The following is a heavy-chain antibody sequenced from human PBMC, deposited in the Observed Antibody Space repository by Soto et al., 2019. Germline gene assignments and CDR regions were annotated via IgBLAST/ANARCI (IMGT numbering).Heavy chain of an antibody. V-gene: IGHV3-11*06. D-gene: IGHD3-16*01. CDR3: ARVGGRNTSYYYYGMDV. Sequence: GGSLRLSCAASGFTFSDYYMSWIRQAPGKGLEWVSYISSSSSYTNYADSVKGRFTISRDNAKNPLYLQMNSLRAEDTAVYYCARVGGRNTSYYYYGMDVWGQGTTVTVSS. CDR1: GFTFSDYY. CDR2: ISSSSSYT. J-gene: IGHJ6*02.